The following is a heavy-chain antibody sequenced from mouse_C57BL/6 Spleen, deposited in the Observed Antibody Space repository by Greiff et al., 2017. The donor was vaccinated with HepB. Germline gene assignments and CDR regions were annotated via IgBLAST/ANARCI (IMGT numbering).Heavy chain of an antibody. J-gene: IGHJ2*01. D-gene: IGHD1-1*01. CDR1: GYTFTSYW. CDR2: IYPGNSDT. CDR3: TRYYYGSREYYFDY. V-gene: IGHV1-5*01. Sequence: VQLQQSGTVLARPGASVKMSCKTSGYTFTSYWMHWVKQRPGQGLEWIGAIYPGNSDTSYNQKFKGKAKLTAVTSASTAYMELSSLTNEDSAVYYCTRYYYGSREYYFDYWGQGTTLTVSS.